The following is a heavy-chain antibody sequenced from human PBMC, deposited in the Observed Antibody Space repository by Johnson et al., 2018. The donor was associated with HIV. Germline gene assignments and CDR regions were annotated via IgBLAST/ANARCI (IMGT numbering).Heavy chain of an antibody. Sequence: VQLVESGGVVVQPGGSLRLSCAASGFTFDDYIMHWVRQAPGKGLEWVSLISWYGGSTYYAEYVKGRFTISRDNAKNTLYLQMNSLRDEYNAVYYCAGKTGYDAFDIWGQGTMVTVSS. J-gene: IGHJ3*02. V-gene: IGHV3-43*01. CDR2: ISWYGGST. CDR3: AGKTGYDAFDI. D-gene: IGHD7-27*01. CDR1: GFTFDDYI.